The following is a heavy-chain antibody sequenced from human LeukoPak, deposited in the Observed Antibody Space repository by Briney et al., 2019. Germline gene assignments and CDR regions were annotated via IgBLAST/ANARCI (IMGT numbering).Heavy chain of an antibody. J-gene: IGHJ6*03. CDR2: VDHTGST. V-gene: IGHV4-59*01. Sequence: PSETLSLTCTVSDDSITMYYWTWIRQPPGKGLEWIGYVDHTGSTKFNPSLNGRVSISRDTSNNFFSLELSSATAADTAVYFCARGRVSSSTWYSTYYYYFYMDVWGKGTTVTVSS. D-gene: IGHD6-13*01. CDR3: ARGRVSSSTWYSTYYYYFYMDV. CDR1: DDSITMYY.